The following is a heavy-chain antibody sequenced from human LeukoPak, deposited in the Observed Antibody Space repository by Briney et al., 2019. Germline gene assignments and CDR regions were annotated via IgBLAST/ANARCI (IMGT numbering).Heavy chain of an antibody. Sequence: SETLSLTCAVYGGSFSGYYWSWIRQPPGEGLEWIGEINHSGSTNYNPSLKSRVTISVDTSKNQFSLKLSSVTAADTAVYYCARRPPKVGATSLQYWGQGTLVTVSS. CDR1: GGSFSGYY. V-gene: IGHV4-34*01. J-gene: IGHJ4*02. CDR3: ARRPPKVGATSLQY. D-gene: IGHD1-26*01. CDR2: INHSGST.